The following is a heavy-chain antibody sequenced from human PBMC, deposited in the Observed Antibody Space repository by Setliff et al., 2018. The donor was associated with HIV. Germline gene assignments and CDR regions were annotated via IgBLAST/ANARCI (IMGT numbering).Heavy chain of an antibody. J-gene: IGHJ3*02. CDR3: ATRAYDSRGYLRSRVSGAAFDI. V-gene: IGHV1-24*01. CDR1: GYTLTELS. CDR2: FDPQYDKT. D-gene: IGHD3-22*01. Sequence: GASVKVSCKVSGYTLTELSIHWVRQAPGKGLEWMGGFDPQYDKTFYAQKFQGRVTMSEDTSTDTAYMELSSLRSEDTAVYCCATRAYDSRGYLRSRVSGAAFDIWGQGTMVTVSS.